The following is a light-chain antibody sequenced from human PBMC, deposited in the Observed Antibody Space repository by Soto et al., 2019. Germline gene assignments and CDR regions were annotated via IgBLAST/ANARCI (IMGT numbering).Light chain of an antibody. CDR2: AAS. V-gene: IGKV1-9*01. Sequence: DIQLTQSPSFLSASVGDRVTITCRASQGISSDLAWYQQKPGKAPKLLIYAASTLQSGVPSRFSGSGSGTEFILTISSLQPEDFATYYCQQLNSYRITFGQGTRLEIK. CDR1: QGISSD. CDR3: QQLNSYRIT. J-gene: IGKJ5*01.